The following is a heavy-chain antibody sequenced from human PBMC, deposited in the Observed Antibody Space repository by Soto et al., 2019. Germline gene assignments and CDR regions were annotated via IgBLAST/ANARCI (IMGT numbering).Heavy chain of an antibody. Sequence: QLQLQESGPGLVKPSETLSLTCTVSGGSISSSSYYWGWIRQPPGKGLEWIGSIYYSGSTYYNPSLESRATIDVDTSKNQFSLKLSSVTAADTAVYYCAGDPFGVVSSFDYWGQGTLVTVSS. D-gene: IGHD3-3*01. J-gene: IGHJ4*02. V-gene: IGHV4-39*02. CDR2: IYYSGST. CDR1: GGSISSSSYY. CDR3: AGDPFGVVSSFDY.